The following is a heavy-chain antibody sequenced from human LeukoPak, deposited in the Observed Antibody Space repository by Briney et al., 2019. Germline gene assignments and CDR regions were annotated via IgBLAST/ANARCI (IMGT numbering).Heavy chain of an antibody. CDR1: GFTFSSYG. J-gene: IGHJ4*02. Sequence: GGSLRLSCAASGFTFSSYGMHWVRQAPGKGLEWVAFIRYDGSNKYYADSVKGRFTISRDNPKNTLYLQMNSLRAEDTAVSYCAKDGYSYGHNYFDYWGQGTLVTVSS. D-gene: IGHD5-18*01. CDR3: AKDGYSYGHNYFDY. CDR2: IRYDGSNK. V-gene: IGHV3-30*02.